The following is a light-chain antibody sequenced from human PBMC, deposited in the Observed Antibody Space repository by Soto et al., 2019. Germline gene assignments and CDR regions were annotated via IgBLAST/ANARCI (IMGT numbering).Light chain of an antibody. V-gene: IGKV3-15*01. CDR2: GAS. J-gene: IGKJ1*01. CDR1: QTVDGD. Sequence: VVMTQSPASLAVSPGERVTLACRASQTVDGDVVWYQQKPGQAPRLLISGASTRAAGIPDRFSGSGSGTEFTLTITSLQSDDFAVYFCLYYYGWPRTFGRGTRVENK. CDR3: LYYYGWPRT.